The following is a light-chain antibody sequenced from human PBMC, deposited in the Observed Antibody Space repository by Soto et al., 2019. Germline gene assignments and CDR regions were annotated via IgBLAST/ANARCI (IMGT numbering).Light chain of an antibody. V-gene: IGLV1-44*01. CDR3: AAWDDSLNCLV. J-gene: IGLJ2*01. CDR2: NNS. Sequence: QYVLTQPPSASGTPGQRVTISCSGSSSNIGVNPVNWYQQLPGPAPKVLIYNNSQRPSGVPDRFSGSKSGTSASLAISGLQSEDEADYYCAAWDDSLNCLVFGGGTKLTVL. CDR1: SSNIGVNP.